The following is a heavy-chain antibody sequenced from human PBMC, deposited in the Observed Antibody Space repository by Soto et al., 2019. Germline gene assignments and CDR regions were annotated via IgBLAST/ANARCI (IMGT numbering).Heavy chain of an antibody. V-gene: IGHV3-30*18. CDR2: ISFDGSNK. Sequence: QVQLVESGGGVVQPGRSLRLSCAASGFAFSSFGMHWVRQAPGKGLEWVAVISFDGSNKYYADSVKGRFTISRDKSKNTLSLQMNRLKAEDTAVYYCAKDTSKYSNNWPAYYGLDVWGQGTTVTVSS. D-gene: IGHD1-1*01. CDR3: AKDTSKYSNNWPAYYGLDV. J-gene: IGHJ6*02. CDR1: GFAFSSFG.